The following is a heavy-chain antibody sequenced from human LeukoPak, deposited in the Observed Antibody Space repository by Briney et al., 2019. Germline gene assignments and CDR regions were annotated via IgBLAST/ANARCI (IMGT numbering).Heavy chain of an antibody. CDR1: GLPIADFA. J-gene: IGHJ4*02. CDR3: ARESGKFDY. V-gene: IGHV3-43*02. CDR2: ISGDGVST. Sequence: QPGGSLRLSCVASGLPIADFAMHRVRPAPGKGLEWVSLISGDGVSTFYADSVKGRFSISRDNSKNSLSLEMNSLRTEDTAMYYCARESGKFDYWGQGTLVAVSS.